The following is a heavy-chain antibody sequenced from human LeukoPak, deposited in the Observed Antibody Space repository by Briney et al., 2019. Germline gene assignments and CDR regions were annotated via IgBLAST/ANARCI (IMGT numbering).Heavy chain of an antibody. D-gene: IGHD6-13*01. Sequence: ASVKVSCKASGYTFTSYYMHWVRQAPGQGLEWMGIINPSSGSTSYAQKFQGRVTMTRDTSTSTVYMELSSLRSEDTAVYYCARATSYRGIAAAGDNYYYYGMDVWGQGTTVTVSS. CDR2: INPSSGST. CDR3: ARATSYRGIAAAGDNYYYYGMDV. V-gene: IGHV1-46*01. CDR1: GYTFTSYY. J-gene: IGHJ6*02.